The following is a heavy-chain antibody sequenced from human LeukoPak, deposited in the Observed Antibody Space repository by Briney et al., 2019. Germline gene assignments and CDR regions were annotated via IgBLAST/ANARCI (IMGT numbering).Heavy chain of an antibody. CDR3: ARRRGGFGEGEFDY. J-gene: IGHJ4*02. Sequence: SETLSLTCTVSGVSISGFYWNWIRQPPRKGLEWVGYSHTGGSISSNPSLNSRVAFSMDTSKNQVSLRLNSVTATDTAVYYCARRRGGFGEGEFDYWARESRSPSPQ. CDR1: GVSISGFY. D-gene: IGHD3-10*01. V-gene: IGHV4-4*08. CDR2: SHTGGSI.